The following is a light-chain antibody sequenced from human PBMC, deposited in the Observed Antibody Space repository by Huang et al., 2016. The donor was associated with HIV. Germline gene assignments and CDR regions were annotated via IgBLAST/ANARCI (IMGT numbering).Light chain of an antibody. CDR3: QQYYNWPKT. V-gene: IGKV3-15*01. Sequence: EIVMTQSPATLSVSPGERATLSCRASQSVSSSLVWYQQKPGQAPRLLIYGASTRATSIPARFRGSGSGTEFTLTISSLQSEDFAVYYCQQYYNWPKTFGQGTKVEIK. CDR1: QSVSSS. CDR2: GAS. J-gene: IGKJ1*01.